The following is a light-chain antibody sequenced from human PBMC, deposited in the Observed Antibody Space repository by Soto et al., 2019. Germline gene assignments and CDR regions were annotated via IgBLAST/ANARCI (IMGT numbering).Light chain of an antibody. CDR1: SSDVGSYNL. CDR2: EGS. V-gene: IGLV2-23*03. J-gene: IGLJ2*01. CDR3: CSYAGSSTFDVV. Sequence: VLTQPASVSGSPGQSITISCTGTSSDVGSYNLVSWYQQHPGKAPKLMIYEGSKRPSGVSNRFSGSKSGNTASLTISGLQAEDEADYYCCSYAGSSTFDVVFGGGTKVTVL.